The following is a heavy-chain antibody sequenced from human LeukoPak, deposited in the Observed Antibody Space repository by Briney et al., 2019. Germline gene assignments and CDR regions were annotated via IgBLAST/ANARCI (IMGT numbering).Heavy chain of an antibody. Sequence: ASVKVSCKASGYTFTGHYIHWVRQAPGQGFEWMGWINPNTGGTDYAQKFQDRIAISTYTPISTAYMELSRLRSDDTALYYCARDLATIDGIAWYYFGNWGQGTLVTVS. CDR1: GYTFTGHY. D-gene: IGHD5-12*01. V-gene: IGHV1-2*02. CDR3: ARDLATIDGIAWYYFGN. J-gene: IGHJ4*02. CDR2: INPNTGGT.